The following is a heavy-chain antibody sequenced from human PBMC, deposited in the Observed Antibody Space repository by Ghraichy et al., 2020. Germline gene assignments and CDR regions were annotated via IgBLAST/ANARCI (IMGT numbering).Heavy chain of an antibody. CDR2: IYSGGNT. V-gene: IGHV3-53*01. Sequence: GGSLRLSCAASGFTVSSNYMSWVRQAPGKGLEWVSLIYSGGNTYYLDSVKGRFTISRDNSKNTLYLQMNSLRAEDTAVYYCAKIRADSRGWYHFDYWGQGTLVTVSS. D-gene: IGHD6-19*01. CDR3: AKIRADSRGWYHFDY. CDR1: GFTVSSNY. J-gene: IGHJ4*02.